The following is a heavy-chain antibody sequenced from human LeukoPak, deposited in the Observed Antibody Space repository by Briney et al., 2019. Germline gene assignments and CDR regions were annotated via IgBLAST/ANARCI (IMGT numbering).Heavy chain of an antibody. CDR1: GFTFSSYE. D-gene: IGHD2-15*01. J-gene: IGHJ5*02. CDR2: ISSSGTTI. CDR3: ARVGVVVAATGNLWFDP. Sequence: PGGSLRLSCAASGFTFSSYEMNGVRQAPGKGLDGVSYISSSGTTIYYADSVKGRFTISRDNAKNSLYLQMNSLRAEDTAVYYCARVGVVVAATGNLWFDPWGQGTLVTVSS. V-gene: IGHV3-48*03.